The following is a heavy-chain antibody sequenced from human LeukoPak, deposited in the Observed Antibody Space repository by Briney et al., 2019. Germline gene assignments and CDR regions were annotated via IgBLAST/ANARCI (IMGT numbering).Heavy chain of an antibody. D-gene: IGHD3-16*01. CDR1: GFTFSSYR. CDR3: VRVAGDRHLPGGY. Sequence: PGGSLRLSCAASGFTFSSYRMHWVRQAPGKGLEWVSRINSDGSSTNYADSVKGRFTISRDNAKNTLYLQMNSLRAEDTAVYYCVRVAGDRHLPGGYWGQGIMVTVSS. V-gene: IGHV3-74*01. CDR2: INSDGSST. J-gene: IGHJ4*02.